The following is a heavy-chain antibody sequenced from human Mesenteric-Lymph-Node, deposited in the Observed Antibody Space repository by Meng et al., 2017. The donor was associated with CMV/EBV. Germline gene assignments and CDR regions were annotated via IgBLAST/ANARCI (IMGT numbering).Heavy chain of an antibody. D-gene: IGHD3-9*01. CDR1: GGSFSGYY. J-gene: IGHJ4*02. CDR2: INHSGST. Sequence: QGQFQQWGAWLLESSETLSLTCAVYGGSFSGYYWNWLRQAPEKGLEWIGEINHSGSTTYNPSFTSRIIISVDTSTNQISLNMSSVTAADTAVYYCARGSSYDILTGYFDYWGQGALVTVSS. CDR3: ARGSSYDILTGYFDY. V-gene: IGHV4-34*02.